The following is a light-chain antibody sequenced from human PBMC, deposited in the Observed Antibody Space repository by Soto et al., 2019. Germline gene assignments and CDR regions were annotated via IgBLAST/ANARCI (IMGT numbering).Light chain of an antibody. J-gene: IGLJ2*01. Sequence: QSVLTQPASVSGSPGQSITISCTGTSSDVGGYNYVSWYQQHPGKAPKLMIYEVSNRPSGVSNRFSGSKSGNTASLTISGLQAEDEADYYCSSYTSSSIVVFG. V-gene: IGLV2-14*01. CDR1: SSDVGGYNY. CDR3: SSYTSSSIVV. CDR2: EVS.